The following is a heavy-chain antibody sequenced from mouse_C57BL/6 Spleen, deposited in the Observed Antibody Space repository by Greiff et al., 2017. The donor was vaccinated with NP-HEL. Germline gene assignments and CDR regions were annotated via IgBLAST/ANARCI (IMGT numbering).Heavy chain of an antibody. D-gene: IGHD2-5*01. CDR3: ARRRSNAPYFDV. Sequence: EVKLMESGPVLVKPGASVKMSCKASGYKFTDYYMNWVKQSHGKSLEWIGVINPYNGGTSYNQKFKGKATLTVDKSSSTAYMELNSLTSEDSAVYYCARRRSNAPYFDVWGTGTTVTVSS. CDR1: GYKFTDYY. CDR2: INPYNGGT. V-gene: IGHV1-19*01. J-gene: IGHJ1*03.